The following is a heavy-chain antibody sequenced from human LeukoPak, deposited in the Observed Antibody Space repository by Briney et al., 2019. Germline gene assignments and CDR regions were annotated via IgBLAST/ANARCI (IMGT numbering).Heavy chain of an antibody. CDR1: GYTFTGYY. V-gene: IGHV1-24*01. Sequence: ASVKVSYKASGYTFTGYYMHWVRQAPGKGLEWMGGFDPEDGETIYAQKFQGRVTMTEDTSTDTAYMELSSLRSEDTAVYYCSIIVVTGGFDYWGQGTLVTVSS. D-gene: IGHD2-15*01. CDR3: SIIVVTGGFDY. CDR2: FDPEDGET. J-gene: IGHJ4*02.